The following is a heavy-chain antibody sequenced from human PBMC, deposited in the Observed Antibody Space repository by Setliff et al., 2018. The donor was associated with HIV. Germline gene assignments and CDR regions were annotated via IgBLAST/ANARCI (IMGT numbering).Heavy chain of an antibody. Sequence: SETLSLTCTVSGGSISSSSYYWGWIRQPPGKGLEWIGSIYYSGATYYNPSLKSRVTLSVDTSNNQFSLKLSSVTAADTAVYYCARHLRWELPYYFDSWGQGTLVTVSS. J-gene: IGHJ4*02. CDR1: GGSISSSSYY. V-gene: IGHV4-39*01. D-gene: IGHD1-26*01. CDR3: ARHLRWELPYYFDS. CDR2: IYYSGAT.